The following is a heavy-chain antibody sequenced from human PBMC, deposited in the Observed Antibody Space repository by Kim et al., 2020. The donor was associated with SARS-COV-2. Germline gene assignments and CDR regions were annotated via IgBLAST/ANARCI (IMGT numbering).Heavy chain of an antibody. CDR3: AEVAGVGATTVLLLDY. D-gene: IGHD1-26*01. J-gene: IGHJ4*02. Sequence: VQARFTIPRDNSRNTLYLQMNSLRAESTAVYYCAEVAGVGATTVLLLDYWGQGTLVTVSS. V-gene: IGHV3-23*02.